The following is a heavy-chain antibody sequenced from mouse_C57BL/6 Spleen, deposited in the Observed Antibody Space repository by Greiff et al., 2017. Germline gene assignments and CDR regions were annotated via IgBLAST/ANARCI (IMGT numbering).Heavy chain of an antibody. Sequence: EVKLMESGEGLVKPGGSLKLSCAASGFTFSSYAMSWVRQTPEKRLEWVAYISSGGDYIYYADTVKGRFTISRDNARNTLYLQMSSLKSEDTAMYYCTRDRGVKDWYFYVWGTGTTVTVSS. CDR1: GFTFSSYA. D-gene: IGHD1-3*01. V-gene: IGHV5-9-1*02. CDR3: TRDRGVKDWYFYV. J-gene: IGHJ1*03. CDR2: ISSGGDYI.